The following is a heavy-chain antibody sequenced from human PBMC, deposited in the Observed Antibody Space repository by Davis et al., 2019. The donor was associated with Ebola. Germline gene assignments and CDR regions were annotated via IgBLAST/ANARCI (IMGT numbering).Heavy chain of an antibody. V-gene: IGHV3-9*01. D-gene: IGHD5-18*01. CDR2: ISWNSGSI. J-gene: IGHJ6*02. CDR3: AKDMTPAMNNYYYYGMDV. CDR1: GFTFDDYA. Sequence: GGFLRLSCAASGFTFDDYAMHWVRQAPGKGLEWVSGISWNSGSIGYADSVKGRFTISRDNAKNSLYLQMNSLRAEDTALYYCAKDMTPAMNNYYYYGMDVWGQGTTVTVSS.